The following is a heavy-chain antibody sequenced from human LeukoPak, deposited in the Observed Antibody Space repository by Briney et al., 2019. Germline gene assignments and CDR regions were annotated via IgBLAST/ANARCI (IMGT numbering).Heavy chain of an antibody. Sequence: PGGSLRLSCEASGFTVSSYSKNWVRQAPGKGLEWISYISTSTTTIYYANSVKGRFIISRDNAKKSLYLQMNSLRVEDTGVYYCASWGEGALDNWGQGTLVTVSS. J-gene: IGHJ4*02. CDR1: GFTVSSYS. V-gene: IGHV3-48*01. CDR2: ISTSTTTI. CDR3: ASWGEGALDN. D-gene: IGHD1-26*01.